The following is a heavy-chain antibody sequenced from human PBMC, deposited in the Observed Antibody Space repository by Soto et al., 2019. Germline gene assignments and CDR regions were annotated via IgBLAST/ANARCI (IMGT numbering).Heavy chain of an antibody. CDR2: IYSGGST. CDR1: GFTVSSNY. D-gene: IGHD3-16*01. V-gene: IGHV3-53*04. CDR3: ARVMITFGGVKGAFDI. J-gene: IGHJ3*02. Sequence: EVQLVESGGGLVQPGGSLRLSCAASGFTVSSNYMSWVRQAPGKGPEWVSVIYSGGSTYYADSVKGRFTISRHNSKSTLYLQMNSLRAEDTAVYYCARVMITFGGVKGAFDIWGQGTMVTVSS.